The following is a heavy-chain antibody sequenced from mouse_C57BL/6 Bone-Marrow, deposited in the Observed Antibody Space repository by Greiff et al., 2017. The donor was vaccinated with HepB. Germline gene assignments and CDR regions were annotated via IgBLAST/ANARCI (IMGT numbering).Heavy chain of an antibody. J-gene: IGHJ4*01. CDR3: AGDRYYGSRDYAMDY. CDR1: GFPITSGYY. CDR2: ITHSGET. Sequence: VQLQESGPGLVKPSQSLFLTCSITGFPITSGYYWIWIRQSPGKPLEWMGYITHSGETFYNPSLQSPISITRETSKNQFFLQLNSVTTEDTAMYYCAGDRYYGSRDYAMDYWGQGTSVTVSS. D-gene: IGHD1-1*01. V-gene: IGHV12-3*01.